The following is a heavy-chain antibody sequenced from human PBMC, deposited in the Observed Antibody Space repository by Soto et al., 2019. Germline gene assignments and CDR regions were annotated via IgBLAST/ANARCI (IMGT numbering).Heavy chain of an antibody. D-gene: IGHD3-10*01. CDR2: IYYSGST. CDR3: ARGGFQTGWFGETNYWADS. CDR1: GGSISSGGYY. V-gene: IGHV4-31*03. Sequence: TLSLTCTVSGGSISSGGYYWSWIRQHPGKGLEWIGYIYYSGSTYYNPSLKSRVTISVDTSKNQFSLKLSSVTAADTAVYYCARGGFQTGWFGETNYWADSWGQGTQVFVX. J-gene: IGHJ5*01.